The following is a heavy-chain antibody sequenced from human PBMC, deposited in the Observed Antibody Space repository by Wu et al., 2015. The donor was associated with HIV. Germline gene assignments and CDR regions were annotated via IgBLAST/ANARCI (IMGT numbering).Heavy chain of an antibody. CDR1: ENTFTNYY. J-gene: IGHJ4*02. Sequence: QVQLVQSGAEVQKPGASVKVSCKASENTFTNYYIHWVRQAPGQGLQWMGWINPGSGDTDFTQKFQSRVTFTRDTSITTVYMELSSLRSDDTAVYYCATLGSPITGSDQWLVLPWAYWGQGTLVAVSS. CDR3: ATLGSPITGSDQWLVLPWAY. CDR2: INPGSGDT. V-gene: IGHV1-2*02. D-gene: IGHD6-19*01.